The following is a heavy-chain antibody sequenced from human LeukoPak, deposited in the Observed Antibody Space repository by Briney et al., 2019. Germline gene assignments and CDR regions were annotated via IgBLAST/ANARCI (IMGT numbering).Heavy chain of an antibody. D-gene: IGHD4-17*01. CDR3: ASAVYGFDAFDI. CDR1: GFTFSSYS. V-gene: IGHV3-21*01. J-gene: IGHJ3*02. CDR2: ISSSSSYI. Sequence: GGSLRLSCAADGFTFSSYSMNWVRQAPGKGLEWVSSISSSSSYIYYADSVKGRFTISRDNAKNSLYLQMNSLRAADTAGYYCASAVYGFDAFDIWGQGTMVTVSS.